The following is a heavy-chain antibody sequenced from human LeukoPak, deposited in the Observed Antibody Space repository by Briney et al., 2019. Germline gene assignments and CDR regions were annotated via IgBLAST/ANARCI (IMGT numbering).Heavy chain of an antibody. CDR3: ARDRVAVAGTRYFDY. CDR2: ISSSSSYI. CDR1: GFTFSSYS. V-gene: IGHV3-21*01. Sequence: GGSLRLPCAASGFTFSSYSMNWVRQAPGEGLEWVSSISSSSSYIYYADSVKGRFTISRDNAKNSLYLQMNSLRAEDTAVYYCARDRVAVAGTRYFDYWGQGTLVTVSS. D-gene: IGHD6-19*01. J-gene: IGHJ4*02.